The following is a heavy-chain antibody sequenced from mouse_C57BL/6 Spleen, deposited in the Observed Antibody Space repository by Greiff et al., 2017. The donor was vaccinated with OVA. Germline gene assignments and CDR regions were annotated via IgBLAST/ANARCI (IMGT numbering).Heavy chain of an antibody. Sequence: VQGVESGPGLVQPSQSLSITCTVSGFSFTSYGVHWVRQSPGKGLEWLGVIWSGGSTDYNAAFISRLSISKDNSKSQVFFKMNSLQADDTAIYYCARTYSKAWFAYWGQGTLVTVSA. CDR2: IWSGGST. V-gene: IGHV2-2*01. CDR3: ARTYSKAWFAY. J-gene: IGHJ3*01. CDR1: GFSFTSYG. D-gene: IGHD2-5*01.